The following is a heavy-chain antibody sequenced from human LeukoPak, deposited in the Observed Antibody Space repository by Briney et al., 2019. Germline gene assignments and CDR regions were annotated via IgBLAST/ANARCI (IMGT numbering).Heavy chain of an antibody. D-gene: IGHD1-14*01. V-gene: IGHV3-7*04. Sequence: GGSLRLSCAASGFTFSSHWMTCVRQAPGKGLEWVANIREDGSEKYYVDSVKGRFTISRDNAKNSLYLQMSSLRVEDTAVYYCARARIDHWGQGTLVTVSS. CDR2: IREDGSEK. CDR3: ARARIDH. J-gene: IGHJ4*02. CDR1: GFTFSSHW.